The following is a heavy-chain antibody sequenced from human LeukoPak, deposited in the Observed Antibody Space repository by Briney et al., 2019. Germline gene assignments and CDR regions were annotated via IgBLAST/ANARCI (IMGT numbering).Heavy chain of an antibody. CDR1: GFTFSDYY. Sequence: GGSLRLSCAASGFTFSDYYMSWIRQAPGKGLEWVSYISSSGSTIYYADSVKGRFTISRDNAKNSLYLQMNSLRAEDTAVYYCARDRDGDYWSRRRDALFDYWGQGTLVTVSS. V-gene: IGHV3-11*04. J-gene: IGHJ4*02. CDR3: ARDRDGDYWSRRRDALFDY. D-gene: IGHD4-17*01. CDR2: ISSSGSTI.